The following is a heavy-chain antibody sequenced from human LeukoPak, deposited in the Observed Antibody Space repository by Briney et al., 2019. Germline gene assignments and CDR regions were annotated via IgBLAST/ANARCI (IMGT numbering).Heavy chain of an antibody. V-gene: IGHV4-39*07. CDR1: GGSISSSSYY. CDR3: ARVTYYYDAEGPSLFDY. CDR2: IYYSGST. J-gene: IGHJ4*02. Sequence: SETLSPTCTVSGGSISSSSYYWGWIRQPPGKGLEWIGSIYYSGSTYYNPSLKSRVTISVDTSKNQFSLKLSSVTAADTAVYYCARVTYYYDAEGPSLFDYWGQGTLVTVSS. D-gene: IGHD3-22*01.